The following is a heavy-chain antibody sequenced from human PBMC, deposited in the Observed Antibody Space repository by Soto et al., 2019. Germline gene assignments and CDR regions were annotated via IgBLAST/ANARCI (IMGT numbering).Heavy chain of an antibody. CDR1: GFTFSTYG. J-gene: IGHJ5*01. D-gene: IGHD2-2*01. V-gene: IGHV3-33*01. CDR2: IWHDETTK. Sequence: GGSLRLSCAASGFTFSTYGMHWVRQAPGKGLEWVADIWHDETTKNYADSVKGRFTVSRDNSKNTLYLQMNSLRAEDTAMYYCAVVPTFYPPYVDRWFDPWGQRTPVTVSS. CDR3: AVVPTFYPPYVDRWFDP.